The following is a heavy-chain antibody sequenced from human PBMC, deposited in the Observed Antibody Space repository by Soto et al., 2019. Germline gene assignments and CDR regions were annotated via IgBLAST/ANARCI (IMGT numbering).Heavy chain of an antibody. CDR2: ISPSDDRT. CDR3: AIGLWGSRCYYFEN. Sequence: QVQLVQSGTEVKEPGSSLKVSCKASGYTSTSYSLHWVRQTPDQGIKLMGIISPSDDRTTYAKKFQGRVTMTRDTPTSTVYMELSSLSFDDTAVYHSAIGLWGSRCYYFENWGQGTLIVVSS. D-gene: IGHD2-2*01. CDR1: GYTSTSYS. J-gene: IGHJ4*02. V-gene: IGHV1-46*01.